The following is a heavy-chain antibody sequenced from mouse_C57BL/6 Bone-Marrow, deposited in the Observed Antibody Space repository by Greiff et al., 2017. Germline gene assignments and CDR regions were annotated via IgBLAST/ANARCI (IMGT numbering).Heavy chain of an antibody. CDR3: AREGFYCGSNYDRSVYYFDY. V-gene: IGHV1-72*01. Sequence: QVQLKQPGAELVKPGASVKLSCKASGYTFTSYWMTWVKPRPGRGLEWIGRIDPNSGGTKYNEKFKSKATLTVDTPSSTAYMQLSSLTSEDYAVYYCAREGFYCGSNYDRSVYYFDYWGQGTTLTVSS. D-gene: IGHD1-1*01. CDR2: IDPNSGGT. J-gene: IGHJ2*01. CDR1: GYTFTSYW.